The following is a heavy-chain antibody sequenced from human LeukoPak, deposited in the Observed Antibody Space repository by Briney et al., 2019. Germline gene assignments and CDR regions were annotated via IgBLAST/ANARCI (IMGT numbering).Heavy chain of an antibody. CDR3: ARGTYNYDQYHFDD. D-gene: IGHD3-22*01. Sequence: PSETLSLTCAVYGGSFSGYYWSWIRQSPGKGLEWIGEITRSGSTNYSPSLRSRVAMSVDTSNNQFSLTLNSVSAADTAVYYCARGTYNYDQYHFDDWGQGSLVTVSP. J-gene: IGHJ4*02. CDR2: ITRSGST. CDR1: GGSFSGYY. V-gene: IGHV4-34*01.